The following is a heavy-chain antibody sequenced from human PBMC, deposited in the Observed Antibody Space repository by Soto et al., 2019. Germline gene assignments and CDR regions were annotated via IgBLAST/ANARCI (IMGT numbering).Heavy chain of an antibody. D-gene: IGHD6-19*01. CDR1: GFTFSSYG. V-gene: IGHV3-30*18. CDR2: ISYDGSNK. CDR3: AKNQGSQWLDFDY. J-gene: IGHJ4*02. Sequence: PGGSLRLSCAASGFTFSSYGMHWVRQAPGKGLEWVAVISYDGSNKYYADSVKGRFTISRDNSKNTLYLQMNSLRAEDTAVYYCAKNQGSQWLDFDYWGQGTLVTVSS.